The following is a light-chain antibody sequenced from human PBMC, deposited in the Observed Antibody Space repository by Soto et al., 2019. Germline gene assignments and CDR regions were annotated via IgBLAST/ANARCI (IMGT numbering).Light chain of an antibody. CDR2: NAS. CDR3: QQYDLATG. Sequence: EIVMTQSPDTLSVSPGERATLSCGASQSVSTNLAWYQQKPGQAPRLLIFNASTRATGTAARFSGSGSGTEFTLTISRLQSEDFAVYYCQQYDLATGFGGGTKVEIK. V-gene: IGKV3-15*01. J-gene: IGKJ4*01. CDR1: QSVSTN.